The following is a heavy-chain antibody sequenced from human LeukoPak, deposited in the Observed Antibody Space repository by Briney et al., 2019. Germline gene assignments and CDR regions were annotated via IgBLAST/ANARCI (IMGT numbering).Heavy chain of an antibody. J-gene: IGHJ6*04. V-gene: IGHV4-4*02. Sequence: SETLSLTCAVSGGSISSSNWWSWVRRPPGKGLEWIGEIYHSGSTNYNPSLKSRVTISVDKSKNQFSLKLSSVTAADTAVYYCARAVSDILTGAYYYGMDVWGKGTTVTVSS. CDR3: ARAVSDILTGAYYYGMDV. CDR2: IYHSGST. CDR1: GGSISSSNW. D-gene: IGHD3-9*01.